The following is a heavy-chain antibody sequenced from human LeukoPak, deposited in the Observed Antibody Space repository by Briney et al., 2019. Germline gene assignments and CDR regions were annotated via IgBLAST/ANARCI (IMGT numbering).Heavy chain of an antibody. CDR2: IKSDGST. CDR1: GFTFSTYW. CDR3: ARAPSEIGGYYPEYFRH. Sequence: PGGSLRLSCAASGFTFSTYWMHWVRQAPGKGLVWVSRIKSDGSTNYADSVKGRFTIARDNAKNTVSLQMNSLRPEDTGVYYCARAPSEIGGYYPEYFRHWGPG. J-gene: IGHJ1*01. D-gene: IGHD3-22*01. V-gene: IGHV3-74*01.